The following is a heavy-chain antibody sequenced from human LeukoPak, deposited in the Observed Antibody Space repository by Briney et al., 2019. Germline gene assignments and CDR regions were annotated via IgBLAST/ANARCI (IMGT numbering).Heavy chain of an antibody. CDR2: ISGSGGST. CDR3: AKDGSITIFGVVISYFDY. D-gene: IGHD3-3*01. V-gene: IGHV3-23*01. CDR1: GFTFSSYA. J-gene: IGHJ4*02. Sequence: GGSLRLSCAASGFTFSSYAMSWDRQAPGKGLEWVSAISGSGGSTYYADSVKGRFTISRDNSKNTLYLQMNSLRAEDTAVYYCAKDGSITIFGVVISYFDYWGQGTLVTVSS.